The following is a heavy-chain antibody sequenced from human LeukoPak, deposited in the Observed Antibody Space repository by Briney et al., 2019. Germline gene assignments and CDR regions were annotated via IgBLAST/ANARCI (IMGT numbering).Heavy chain of an antibody. D-gene: IGHD3-22*01. CDR1: GVSCSGYY. J-gene: IGHJ3*01. CDR2: INHSGST. CDR3: ASVYYDSSGSF. V-gene: IGHV4-34*01. Sequence: SETLSLTCAVYGVSCSGYYWSWIRQPPGKGREWIGEINHSGSTNYNPSLNSRVTISVDTSKNQFSVKLSSVAAADTAVYYCASVYYDSSGSFWGQGTMVTVSS.